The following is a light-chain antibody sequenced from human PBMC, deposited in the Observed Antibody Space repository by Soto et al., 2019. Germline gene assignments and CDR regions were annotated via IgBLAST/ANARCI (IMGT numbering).Light chain of an antibody. CDR2: EGT. CDR1: SSDVGSYTL. CDR3: SSYTSSSTLVV. Sequence: QSALTQPASVSGSPGQSITISCTGTSSDVGSYTLVSWYQQNPGKAPKLIIYEGTKRPSGVSNRFSGSKSGNTASLTISGLQAEDEADYYCSSYTSSSTLVVFGGGTKLTVL. V-gene: IGLV2-14*02. J-gene: IGLJ3*02.